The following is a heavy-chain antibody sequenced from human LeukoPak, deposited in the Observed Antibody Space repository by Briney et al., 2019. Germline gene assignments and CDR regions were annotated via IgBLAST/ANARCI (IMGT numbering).Heavy chain of an antibody. Sequence: GGSLRLSCAVSGFTFDSYGMNWVRQTPRKGLEWLSVISGSGDVTYYADSVKGRFTMSRDNSKNRLYLQMNDLRGEDTARYFCARTGIAVAVDYWGQGTLVTVSS. V-gene: IGHV3-23*01. J-gene: IGHJ4*02. CDR3: ARTGIAVAVDY. CDR2: ISGSGDVT. CDR1: GFTFDSYG. D-gene: IGHD6-19*01.